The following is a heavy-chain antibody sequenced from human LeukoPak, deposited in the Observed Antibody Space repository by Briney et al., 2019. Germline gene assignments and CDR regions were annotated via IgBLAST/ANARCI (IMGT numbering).Heavy chain of an antibody. V-gene: IGHV1-58*02. J-gene: IGHJ6*02. CDR3: AARGGQQLAQGRYYYYGMDV. Sequence: GGSLRLSCAASGFTFTSSAMQWVRQARGQRLEWIGWIAVGSGNTNYAQKFQERVTITRDMSTSTAYMELSSLRSEDTAVYYCAARGGQQLAQGRYYYYGMDVWGQGTTVTVSS. CDR2: IAVGSGNT. D-gene: IGHD6-13*01. CDR1: GFTFTSSA.